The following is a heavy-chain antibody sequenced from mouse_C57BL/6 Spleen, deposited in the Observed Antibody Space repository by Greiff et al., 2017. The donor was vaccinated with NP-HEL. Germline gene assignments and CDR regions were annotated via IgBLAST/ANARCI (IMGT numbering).Heavy chain of an antibody. CDR1: GYAFSSYW. CDR3: ARITTVVATRYFDV. CDR2: IYPGDGDT. V-gene: IGHV1-80*01. J-gene: IGHJ1*03. D-gene: IGHD1-1*01. Sequence: QVQLQQSGAELVKPGASVKISCKASGYAFSSYWMNWVKQRPGKGLEWIGQIYPGDGDTNYNGKFKGKSTLTADKSSSTAYMQLSSLTSDDSAVYFCARITTVVATRYFDVWGTGTTVTVSS.